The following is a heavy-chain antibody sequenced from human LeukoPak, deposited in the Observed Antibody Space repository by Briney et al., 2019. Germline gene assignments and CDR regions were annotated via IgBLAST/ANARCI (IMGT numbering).Heavy chain of an antibody. V-gene: IGHV4-39*01. D-gene: IGHD3-10*01. J-gene: IGHJ4*02. Sequence: PSETLSLTCTVSGGSISTSNYYWGWIRQPPRKGLEWIGEINHSGSTNYNPSLKSRVTISVDTSKNQFSLKLSSVTAADTAVYYCARHHLWFGAYYFDYWGQGTLVTVSS. CDR2: INHSGST. CDR1: GGSISTSNYY. CDR3: ARHHLWFGAYYFDY.